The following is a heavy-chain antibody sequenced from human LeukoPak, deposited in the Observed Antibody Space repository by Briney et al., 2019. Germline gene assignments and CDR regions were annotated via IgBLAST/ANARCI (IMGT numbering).Heavy chain of an antibody. V-gene: IGHV4-4*02. CDR3: TRESGAFSPLGF. D-gene: IGHD1-26*01. J-gene: IGHJ4*02. CDR1: GGSITTTNW. CDR2: VHLNGAT. Sequence: PSGTLSLTCAVSGGSITTTNWWSWVRQPPGKGLEWIGEVHLNGATNYNPSLESRFSMSIDKSNNHLSLEVTSVTAADTAMYYCTRESGAFSPLGFWGQGTLVTVSS.